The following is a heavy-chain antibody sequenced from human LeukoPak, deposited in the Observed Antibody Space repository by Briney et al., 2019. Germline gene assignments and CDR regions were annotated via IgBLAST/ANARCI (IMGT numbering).Heavy chain of an antibody. J-gene: IGHJ5*02. D-gene: IGHD3-3*01. CDR2: IYYSGST. V-gene: IGHV4-59*12. CDR1: GGSISSYY. Sequence: SETLSLTCTVSGGSISSYYWSWIRQPPGKGLEWIGYIYYSGSTNYNPSLKSRVTISVDTSKNQFSLKLSSVTAADTAVYYCARGHRPIWSGYCCWFDPWGQGTLVTVSS. CDR3: ARGHRPIWSGYCCWFDP.